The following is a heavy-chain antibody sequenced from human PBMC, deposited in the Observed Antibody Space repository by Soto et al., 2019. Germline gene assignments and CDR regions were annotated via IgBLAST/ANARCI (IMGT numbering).Heavy chain of an antibody. CDR2: INGDGSST. V-gene: IGHV3-74*01. Sequence: EVQLVESGGGLVQPGGSLRLSCAASGFPFSNSWMSWVRQAPGKGLVWVSRINGDGSSTNYADSVKGRFTISRDNAMKTLHLQMNSLRVEDTAVYYCVRDSRWGQGTLVTVSS. J-gene: IGHJ4*02. CDR3: VRDSR. CDR1: GFPFSNSW.